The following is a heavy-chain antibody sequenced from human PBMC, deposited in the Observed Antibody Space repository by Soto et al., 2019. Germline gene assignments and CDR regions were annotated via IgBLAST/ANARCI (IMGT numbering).Heavy chain of an antibody. J-gene: IGHJ4*02. V-gene: IGHV3-30*18. Sequence: GGSLRLSCAASGFTFSSYVMHWVRQAPGKGLEWVAVISYDGSNKYYADSVKGRFTISRDNSKNTLYLQMNSLRAEDTAVYYCAKDRYGSGSRRFDYWGQGTLVTVSS. CDR3: AKDRYGSGSRRFDY. CDR2: ISYDGSNK. CDR1: GFTFSSYV. D-gene: IGHD3-10*01.